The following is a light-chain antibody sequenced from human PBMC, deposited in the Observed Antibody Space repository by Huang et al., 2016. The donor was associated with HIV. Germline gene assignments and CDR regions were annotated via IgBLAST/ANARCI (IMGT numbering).Light chain of an antibody. V-gene: IGKV1-6*01. Sequence: AIQMTQSPVSLSASVGDRVTITCRASQDIGNDFGWYQQRLGKAPKHLVSSASHLQSGVPSRFTGSGSATHFSLTISGLQFEDFATYYCLQDHIYPWTFGQGTKVEI. CDR2: SAS. CDR1: QDIGND. CDR3: LQDHIYPWT. J-gene: IGKJ1*01.